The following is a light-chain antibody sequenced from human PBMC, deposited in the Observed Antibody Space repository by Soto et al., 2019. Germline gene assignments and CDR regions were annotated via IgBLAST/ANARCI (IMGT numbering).Light chain of an antibody. J-gene: IGLJ3*02. V-gene: IGLV2-8*01. Sequence: QSALTQPPSASGSARQSVTISCTGTSSDVGGYNYVSWYQQYPGRAPKLMIYEVTKRPSGFPDRFSGSKSGNTASLTVSGLQAEDEADYYCSSYAASNNFYFVFGGGTKLTVL. CDR1: SSDVGGYNY. CDR3: SSYAASNNFYFV. CDR2: EVT.